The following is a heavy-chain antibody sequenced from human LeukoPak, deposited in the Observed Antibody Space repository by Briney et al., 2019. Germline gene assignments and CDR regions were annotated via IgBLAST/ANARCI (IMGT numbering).Heavy chain of an antibody. CDR1: GYSISSGYY. V-gene: IGHV4-38-2*01. CDR2: IYHSGST. CDR3: ARGKRTFDY. Sequence: SETLSLXCAVSGYSISSGYYWGWIRQPPGKGLEWIGSIYHSGSTYYNPSLKSRVTISVDTSKNQFSLKLSSVTAADTAVYYCARGKRTFDYWGQGTLVTVSS. J-gene: IGHJ4*02.